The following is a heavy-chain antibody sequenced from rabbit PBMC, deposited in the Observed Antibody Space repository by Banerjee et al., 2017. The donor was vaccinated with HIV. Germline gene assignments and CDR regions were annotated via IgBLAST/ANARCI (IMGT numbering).Heavy chain of an antibody. CDR1: GFSFSSSYW. Sequence: QEQLEESGGDLVQPEGSLTLTCKASGFSFSSSYWICWVRQAPGKGLEWIACIYAGSSGSTYYATWAKGRFTISKTSSTTVTLQMTSLTAADTATYFCARDLAGVIGWNFNLWGQGTLVTVS. J-gene: IGHJ4*01. V-gene: IGHV1S45*01. CDR3: ARDLAGVIGWNFNL. D-gene: IGHD4-1*01. CDR2: IYAGSSGST.